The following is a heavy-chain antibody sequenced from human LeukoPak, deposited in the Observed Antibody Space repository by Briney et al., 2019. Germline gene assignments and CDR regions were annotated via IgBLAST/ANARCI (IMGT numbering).Heavy chain of an antibody. V-gene: IGHV1-18*01. D-gene: IGHD3-22*01. CDR2: ISAYNGNT. J-gene: IGHJ4*02. CDR3: ARDNYYDSSGYYGQLFDY. CDR1: GCTFTSYG. Sequence: ASVKVSCKASGCTFTSYGISWVRQAPGQGLEWMGWISAYNGNTNYALKLQGRVTMTTDTSTSTAYMELRSLRSDDTAVYYCARDNYYDSSGYYGQLFDYWGQGTLVTVSS.